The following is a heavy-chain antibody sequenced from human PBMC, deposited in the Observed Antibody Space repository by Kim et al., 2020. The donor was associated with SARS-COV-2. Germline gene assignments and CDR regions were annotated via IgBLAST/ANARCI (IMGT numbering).Heavy chain of an antibody. CDR1: GYTFTSYG. J-gene: IGHJ3*02. Sequence: ASVKVSCKASGYTFTSYGISWVRQAPGQGLEWMGWISAYNGNTNYAQKLQGRVTMTTDTSTSTAYMELRSLRSDDTAVYYCARGGYSYGYPTPLWAFDIWGQGTMVTVSS. CDR3: ARGGYSYGYPTPLWAFDI. V-gene: IGHV1-18*04. D-gene: IGHD5-18*01. CDR2: ISAYNGNT.